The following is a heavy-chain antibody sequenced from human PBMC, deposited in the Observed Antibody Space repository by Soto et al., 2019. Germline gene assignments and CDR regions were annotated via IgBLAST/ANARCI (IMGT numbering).Heavy chain of an antibody. D-gene: IGHD3-22*01. CDR3: ARMLTYNSTDY. Sequence: QVQLVQSGAEVKKPGASVKVSCKASGYTFTSYYMHWVRQAPGQGLEWMGIINPSGGSTSYAQKFKDKVTMTRDTSTSTVYMALSSLRSEDTAVYYCARMLTYNSTDYWGQGTLVAVSS. CDR1: GYTFTSYY. CDR2: INPSGGST. V-gene: IGHV1-46*01. J-gene: IGHJ4*02.